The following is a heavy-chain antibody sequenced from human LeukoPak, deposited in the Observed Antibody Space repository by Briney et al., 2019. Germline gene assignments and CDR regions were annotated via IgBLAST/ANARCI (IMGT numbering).Heavy chain of an antibody. D-gene: IGHD2-2*01. V-gene: IGHV3-23*01. CDR2: IRVSGGST. Sequence: GGSLRLSCAASGFTFSSYAMSWVRQAPGKGLEWVSAIRVSGGSTYYADSVKGRFTISRDNSKNTLYLQMNSLRAEDTAVYYCASQVALIVVVPADYYGMDVWGQGTTVTVSS. J-gene: IGHJ6*02. CDR3: ASQVALIVVVPADYYGMDV. CDR1: GFTFSSYA.